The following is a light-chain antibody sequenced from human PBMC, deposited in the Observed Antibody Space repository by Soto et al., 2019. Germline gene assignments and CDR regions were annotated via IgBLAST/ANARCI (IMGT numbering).Light chain of an antibody. CDR2: EVN. J-gene: IGLJ1*01. CDR1: SSDIGAYDY. CDR3: FSFATTSTHV. Sequence: QSALTQPASLSGSPGQSITISCTGTSSDIGAYDYVSWFQQHPGKAPKLMISEVNNRPSGVSNRFAGSKTGNTAYLTISGLEVEGAAAYFCFSFATTSTHVFGTWTKVTVL. V-gene: IGLV2-14*01.